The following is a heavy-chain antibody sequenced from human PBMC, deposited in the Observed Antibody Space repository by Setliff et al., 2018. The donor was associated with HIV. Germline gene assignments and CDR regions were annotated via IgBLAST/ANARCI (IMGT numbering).Heavy chain of an antibody. Sequence: GASVKVSCKASGYTFTTYAIFWVRQAPGQRLEWMGWINEASGNTKCSQKFQGRVTITADESTTTAYMELSSLRSEDTAVYYCARIPNHSSGFDYWGQGTPVTVSS. CDR3: ARIPNHSSGFDY. CDR1: GYTFTTYA. D-gene: IGHD3-22*01. V-gene: IGHV1-3*01. J-gene: IGHJ4*02. CDR2: INEASGNT.